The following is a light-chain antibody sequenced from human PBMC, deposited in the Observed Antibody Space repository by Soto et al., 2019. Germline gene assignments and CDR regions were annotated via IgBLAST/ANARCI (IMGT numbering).Light chain of an antibody. V-gene: IGKV3-20*01. J-gene: IGKJ1*01. CDR3: QDYGTSHPWT. CDR1: QNIRGNE. Sequence: EVVLTQSPGALSLSPGEGVTLSCRASQNIRGNELAWYRQKRGQAPRLLIYGGSSRAECIPDRFSGRGTGKNFTLTISRLEPEDSAVYYCQDYGTSHPWTFGQGTKLEIK. CDR2: GGS.